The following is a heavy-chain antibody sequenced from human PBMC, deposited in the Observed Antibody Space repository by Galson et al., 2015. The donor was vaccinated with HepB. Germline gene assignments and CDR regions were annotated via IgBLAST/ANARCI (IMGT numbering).Heavy chain of an antibody. J-gene: IGHJ4*02. CDR3: AKDRPNSSGYYFAPVGYFDY. CDR2: ISGSGGST. CDR1: GFTFSSYA. Sequence: SLRLSCAASGFTFSSYAMSWVRQAPGKGLEWVSAISGSGGSTYYADSVKGRFTISRDNSKNTLYLQMNSLRAENTAVYYCAKDRPNSSGYYFAPVGYFDYWGQGTLVTVSS. V-gene: IGHV3-23*01. D-gene: IGHD3-22*01.